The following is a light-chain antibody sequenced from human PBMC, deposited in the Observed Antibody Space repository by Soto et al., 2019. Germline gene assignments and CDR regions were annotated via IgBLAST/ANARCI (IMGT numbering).Light chain of an antibody. V-gene: IGLV2-8*01. Sequence: QSALTQPPSASGSPGQSVTISCTGTSSDVGGYNYASWYQQHPGKVPKLMIYEVSKRPSGVPDRFSGSKSGNTASLTVSGLQAEDEADYYCSSYAGSNNVFGTGTKVTV. CDR3: SSYAGSNNV. CDR2: EVS. J-gene: IGLJ1*01. CDR1: SSDVGGYNY.